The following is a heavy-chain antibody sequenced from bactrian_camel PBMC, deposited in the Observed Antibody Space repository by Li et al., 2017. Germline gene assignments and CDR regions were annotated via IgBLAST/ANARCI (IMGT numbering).Heavy chain of an antibody. V-gene: IGHV3S54*01. D-gene: IGHD2*01. CDR1: GITRSSAYC. CDR2: IFTDTSKS. CDR3: AARTDSDCGIWHLATAGYFRY. J-gene: IGHJ4*01. Sequence: HVQLVESGGGSVQPGGSLRLSCTSTGITRSSAYCMAWFRQAPGKQREGVGGIFTDTSKSYYSDDVKGRFTISQDNAKNTIYLQINSLKPDDTAMYYCAARTDSDCGIWHLATAGYFRYWGQGTQVTVS.